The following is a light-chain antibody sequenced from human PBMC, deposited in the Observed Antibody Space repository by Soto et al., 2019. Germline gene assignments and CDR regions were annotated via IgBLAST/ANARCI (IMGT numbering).Light chain of an antibody. V-gene: IGKV3-15*01. Sequence: EILISQSAATGSLAPVGAATLSFGVSQTVSSQIAWYLRRPGQAPRLLIYSASTRATGIPARFSGSGSGTEFTLTSSSLQSEDFAVCDCHQYNNWLTWTFGHGTKVDI. CDR3: HQYNNWLTWT. J-gene: IGKJ1*01. CDR2: SAS. CDR1: QTVSSQ.